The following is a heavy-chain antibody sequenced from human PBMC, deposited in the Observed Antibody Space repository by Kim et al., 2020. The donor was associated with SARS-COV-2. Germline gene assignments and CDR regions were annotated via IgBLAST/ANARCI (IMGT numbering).Heavy chain of an antibody. J-gene: IGHJ6*02. V-gene: IGHV4-31*02. CDR2: SGST. Sequence: SGSTYYNPSLKSRVTISVDTSKNQFSLELSSVTAADTAVYYCARSHYYYYGMDVWGQGTTVTVSS. CDR3: ARSHYYYYGMDV.